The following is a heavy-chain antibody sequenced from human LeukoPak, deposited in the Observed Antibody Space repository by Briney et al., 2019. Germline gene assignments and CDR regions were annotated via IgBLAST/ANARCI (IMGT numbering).Heavy chain of an antibody. J-gene: IGHJ4*02. CDR2: IQYSGST. CDR3: AREDVSSSGWYGGFDY. D-gene: IGHD6-19*01. V-gene: IGHV4-30-4*01. Sequence: KPSETLSLTCTVSGGSISSGDYYWSWIRQPPGKGLEWIGYIQYSGSTYYNPSLKSRVTISVDTSKNQFSLKLSSVTAADTAVYYCAREDVSSSGWYGGFDYWGQGTLVTVPS. CDR1: GGSISSGDYY.